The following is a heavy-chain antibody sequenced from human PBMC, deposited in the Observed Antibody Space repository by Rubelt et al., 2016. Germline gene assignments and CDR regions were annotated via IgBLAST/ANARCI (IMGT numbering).Heavy chain of an antibody. D-gene: IGHD3-22*01. J-gene: IGHJ4*02. CDR1: GFSISSDYW. CDR3: ARGKEGLGVTMMDY. V-gene: IGHV4-38-2*02. CDR2: IPHGGRT. Sequence: QVQLQESGPRLVKPSETLSLTCSVSGFSISSDYWWVWIRLTPGKGLEWIGSIPHGGRTNYSPSLNTRVTISVDTSKNQFSLRLSSVTAADTAVYYCARGKEGLGVTMMDYWGQGTLVTVSS.